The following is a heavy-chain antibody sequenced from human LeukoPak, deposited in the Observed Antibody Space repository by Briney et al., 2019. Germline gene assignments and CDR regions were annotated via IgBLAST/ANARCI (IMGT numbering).Heavy chain of an antibody. CDR2: IQPSGST. CDR1: GGSISSGSYY. D-gene: IGHD6-13*01. CDR3: ARGITGITAAGPE. Sequence: SQTLSLTCTVSGGSISSGSYYWSWIRQRQPAGKGLEWIGHIQPSGSTNYNPSFKSRITISVDTSKNHFSLKLSSVTAADTAVYYCARGITGITAAGPEWGQGTLVTVSS. J-gene: IGHJ4*02. V-gene: IGHV4-61*09.